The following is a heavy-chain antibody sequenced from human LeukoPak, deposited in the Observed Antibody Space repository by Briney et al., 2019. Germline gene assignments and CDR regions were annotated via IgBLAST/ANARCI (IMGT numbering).Heavy chain of an antibody. V-gene: IGHV4-31*03. CDR1: GGSISSGGYY. J-gene: IGHJ3*02. Sequence: SDTLSLTCTVSGGSISSGGYYWSWIRQHPGKGLEWIVYIYYSGSTYYNPSLKSRVTISVDTSKNQFSLKLSSVTAADTAVYYCARDRDDSSGYLAFDIWGQGTMVTASS. D-gene: IGHD3-22*01. CDR3: ARDRDDSSGYLAFDI. CDR2: IYYSGST.